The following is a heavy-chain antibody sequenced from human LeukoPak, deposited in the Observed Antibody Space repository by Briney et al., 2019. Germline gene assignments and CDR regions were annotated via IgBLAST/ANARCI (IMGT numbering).Heavy chain of an antibody. V-gene: IGHV3-30*18. CDR1: GFTFSSYG. Sequence: GGTLRLSCAASGFTFSSYGMHWVRQAPGKGLEWVAVISYDGSNKYYADSVKGRFTISRDNSKNTLYLQMNSLRAEDTAVYYCAKDPGYNWNSYTYWGQGTLVTVSS. CDR3: AKDPGYNWNSYTY. D-gene: IGHD1-7*01. J-gene: IGHJ4*02. CDR2: ISYDGSNK.